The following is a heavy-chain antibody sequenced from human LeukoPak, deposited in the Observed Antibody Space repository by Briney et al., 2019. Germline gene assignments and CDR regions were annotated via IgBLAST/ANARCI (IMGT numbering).Heavy chain of an antibody. V-gene: IGHV4-39*01. J-gene: IGHJ4*02. D-gene: IGHD1-14*01. CDR1: GGSISSSSYY. CDR2: IYHSGST. Sequence: PSETLSLTCTVSGGSISSSSYYWGWIRQPPGKGLEWIGSIYHSGSTYYNPSLKSRLTISVDTSKNQFSLKLSSVAAADTAVYYCARQQPELDYWGQGTLVTVSS. CDR3: ARQQPELDY.